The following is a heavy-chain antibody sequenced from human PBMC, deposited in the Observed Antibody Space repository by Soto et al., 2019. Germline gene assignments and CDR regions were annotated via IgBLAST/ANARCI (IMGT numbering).Heavy chain of an antibody. J-gene: IGHJ1*01. Sequence: EVQLLESGGGLVQPGGSLRLSCTASGFTFSNYAMNWVRQAPGKGLEWVSTISGSDGGTYYADSVKGRFTISSDQSKNTLYLQMNSLRAEDKAVYYCAKVGWDTMTTVTRGYFQHWGQGTLVTVSS. CDR1: GFTFSNYA. V-gene: IGHV3-23*01. CDR2: ISGSDGGT. CDR3: AKVGWDTMTTVTRGYFQH. D-gene: IGHD4-17*01.